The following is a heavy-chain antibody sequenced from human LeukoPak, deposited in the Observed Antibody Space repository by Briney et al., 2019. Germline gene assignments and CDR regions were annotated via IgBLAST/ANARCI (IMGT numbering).Heavy chain of an antibody. D-gene: IGHD4-17*01. V-gene: IGHV1-2*02. Sequence: ASVKVSCKASGYTFTGSYLHWVRQAPGQGLEWMGWINPNSGGANYARQFQGRVTMTRDTSISTAYMELSRLRSDDTAVYQCARGLTTVTFDCWGQGTLVTVSS. CDR1: GYTFTGSY. CDR2: INPNSGGA. J-gene: IGHJ4*02. CDR3: ARGLTTVTFDC.